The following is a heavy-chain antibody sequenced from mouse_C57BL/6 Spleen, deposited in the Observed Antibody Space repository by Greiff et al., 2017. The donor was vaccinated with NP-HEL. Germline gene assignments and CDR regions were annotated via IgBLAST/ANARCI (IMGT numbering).Heavy chain of an antibody. J-gene: IGHJ2*01. CDR3: TNVVGGYYFDD. CDR2: IDPENGDT. D-gene: IGHD1-1*01. V-gene: IGHV14-4*01. CDR1: GFNIKDDY. Sequence: EVQLQQSGAELVRPGASVKLSCTASGFNIKDDYMHWVKQRPEQGLEWIGWIDPENGDTEYASKFQGKATITADTPSNTAYLQLSSLTSEDTAVYYCTNVVGGYYFDDWGQGTTLTVSS.